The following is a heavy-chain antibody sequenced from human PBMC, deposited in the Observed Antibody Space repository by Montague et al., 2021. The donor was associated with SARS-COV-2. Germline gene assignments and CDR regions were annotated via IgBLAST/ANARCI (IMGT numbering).Heavy chain of an antibody. D-gene: IGHD3-22*01. V-gene: IGHV4-34*01. CDR1: GGSFSGYY. Sequence: SETLSLTCAVYGGSFSGYYWSWIRQPPGKGLEWIGEINHSGSTNXNPSLKSRVTISVDTSKNQFSLKLSSVTAADTAMYYCARGPRITMIVVVITDIWFDPWGQGTLVTVSS. CDR2: INHSGST. J-gene: IGHJ5*02. CDR3: ARGPRITMIVVVITDIWFDP.